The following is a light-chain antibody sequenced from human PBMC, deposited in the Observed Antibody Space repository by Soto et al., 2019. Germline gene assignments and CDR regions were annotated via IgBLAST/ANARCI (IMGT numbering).Light chain of an antibody. J-gene: IGLJ2*01. CDR2: LNSDGSH. V-gene: IGLV4-69*01. CDR3: QTWDTGILV. CDR1: SGHRSYA. Sequence: QLVLTQSPSASASLGASVKLTCTLSSGHRSYAIAWHQQQPEKGPRYLMKLNSDGSHSKGDAIPDRFSGSSSGAERYLTISSLQSEDEADYYCQTWDTGILVFGGGTKLTVL.